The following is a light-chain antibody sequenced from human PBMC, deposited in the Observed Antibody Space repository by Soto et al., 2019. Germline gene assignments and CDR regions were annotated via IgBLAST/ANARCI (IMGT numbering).Light chain of an antibody. CDR1: QSVSSN. Sequence: DIVMTQSHVPLSVSPGEIATVSCSGSQSVSSNLAWYQQKPGQAPRLLIYGASTRATGIPARFSGSGSGTEFTLTISSLQSEDFAVYYCQQYYNGPPITFGQGTRLEIK. CDR3: QQYYNGPPIT. V-gene: IGKV3D-15*01. J-gene: IGKJ5*01. CDR2: GAS.